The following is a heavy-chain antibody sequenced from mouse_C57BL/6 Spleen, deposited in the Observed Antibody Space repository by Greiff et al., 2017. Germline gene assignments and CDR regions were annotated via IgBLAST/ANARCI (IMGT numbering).Heavy chain of an antibody. D-gene: IGHD1-1*01. V-gene: IGHV3-6*01. J-gene: IGHJ1*03. CDR3: ARDYYYGSSLFDV. CDR2: ISYDGSN. CDR1: GYSITSGYY. Sequence: DVHLVESGPGLVKPSQSLSLTCSVTGYSITSGYYWNWIRQFPGNKLEWMGYISYDGSNNYNPSLKNRISITRDTSKNQFFLKLNSVTTEDTATYYCARDYYYGSSLFDVWGTGTTVTVSS.